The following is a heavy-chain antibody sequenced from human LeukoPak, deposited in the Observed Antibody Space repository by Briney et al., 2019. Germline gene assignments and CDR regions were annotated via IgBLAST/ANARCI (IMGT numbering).Heavy chain of an antibody. CDR2: INHSGST. J-gene: IGHJ6*04. Sequence: PSETLSLTCAVYGGSFSGYYWSWIRQPPGKGLEWIGEINHSGSTNYNPSLKSRVTISVDTSKNQFSLKLSSVTAADTAVYYCARGHSDCSSTSCSHFYYYYGMDVWGKGTTVTVSS. CDR1: GGSFSGYY. CDR3: ARGHSDCSSTSCSHFYYYYGMDV. V-gene: IGHV4-34*01. D-gene: IGHD2-2*01.